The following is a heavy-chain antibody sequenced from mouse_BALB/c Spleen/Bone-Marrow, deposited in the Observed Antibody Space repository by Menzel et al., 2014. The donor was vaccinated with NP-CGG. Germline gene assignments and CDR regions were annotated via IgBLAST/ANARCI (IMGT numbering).Heavy chain of an antibody. V-gene: IGHV5-17*02. Sequence: VQLKESGGGLVQPGGSRKVSCAASGFTFSSFGMHWVRQAPEKGLEWVAYISSGSSTIYYADTVKGRFTISRDNPKNTLFLQMTSLRSEDTAMYYCARSTMITTGYFYEMEYWGQRSSVTVSS. J-gene: IGHJ4*01. D-gene: IGHD2-4*01. CDR1: GFTFSSFG. CDR2: ISSGSSTI. CDR3: ARSTMITTGYFYEMEY.